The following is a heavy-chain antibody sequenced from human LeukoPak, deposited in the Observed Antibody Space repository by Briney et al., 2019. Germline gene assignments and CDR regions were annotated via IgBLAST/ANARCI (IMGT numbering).Heavy chain of an antibody. J-gene: IGHJ4*02. CDR1: GGSISSGGYY. CDR3: ARDIGPYDSSGYVYYFDY. V-gene: IGHV4-30-2*01. Sequence: SQTLSLTCTVSGGSISSGGYYWSWIRQPPGKGLEWIGYIYHSGSTYYNPSLKSRVTISVDRSKNQFSLKLSSVTAADTAVYYCARDIGPYDSSGYVYYFDYWGQGTLVTVSS. D-gene: IGHD3-22*01. CDR2: IYHSGST.